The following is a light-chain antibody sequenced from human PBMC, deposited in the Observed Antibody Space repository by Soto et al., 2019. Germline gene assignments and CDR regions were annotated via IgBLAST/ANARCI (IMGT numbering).Light chain of an antibody. CDR3: QQYGSSPNT. CDR2: GAS. CDR1: QSVSSSY. J-gene: IGKJ2*01. V-gene: IGKV3-20*01. Sequence: EIVLTQSPGPLSLSPGERATLSCRASQSVSSSYLAWYQQKPGQAPRLLIYGASSRATGIPDRFSGSGSGTDFTLTISRLEPEDFAVYYCQQYGSSPNTVGQGTKLESK.